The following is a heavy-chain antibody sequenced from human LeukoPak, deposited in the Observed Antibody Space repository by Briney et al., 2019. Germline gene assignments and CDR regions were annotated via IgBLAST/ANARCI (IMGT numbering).Heavy chain of an antibody. V-gene: IGHV4-61*02. CDR2: FYTSGST. Sequence: SETLSLTCTVSGGSISSGTYYWSWIRQPAGKGLEWIGRFYTSGSTNYNPSLKSRVTISVDTSKNQFSLKLSSVTAADTAVYYCARGGRDYRGPYNWFDPWGQGTLVTVSS. CDR1: GGSISSGTYY. J-gene: IGHJ5*02. CDR3: ARGGRDYRGPYNWFDP. D-gene: IGHD5-12*01.